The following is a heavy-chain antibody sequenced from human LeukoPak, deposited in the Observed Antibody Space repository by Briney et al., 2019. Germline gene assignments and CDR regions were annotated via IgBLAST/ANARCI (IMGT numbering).Heavy chain of an antibody. CDR3: ARLNYDFWGEFRY. V-gene: IGHV4-39*01. CDR2: IYYSGST. D-gene: IGHD3-3*01. Sequence: PSETLSLTCTVSGGSINSRSYYWGWIRQPPGKGLEWIGTIYYSGSTYYNPSLKSRVTISVDTSKNQFSLKLSSVTAADTAVYYCARLNYDFWGEFRYWGQGTLVTVSS. J-gene: IGHJ4*02. CDR1: GGSINSRSYY.